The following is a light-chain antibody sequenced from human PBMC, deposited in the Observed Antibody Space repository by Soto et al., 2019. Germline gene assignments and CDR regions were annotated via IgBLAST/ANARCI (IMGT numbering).Light chain of an antibody. CDR1: NSDVGTHNL. V-gene: IGLV2-23*01. CDR2: EGT. CDR3: CSYALL. Sequence: QSVLTQPASVSGSPGQSITISCTGTNSDVGTHNLVSWYQQHPGKAPKLIIYEGTKRPSGVSNRFSGSKSGNTASLTISGLQAEDEADYYCCSYALLFGPGTK. J-gene: IGLJ1*01.